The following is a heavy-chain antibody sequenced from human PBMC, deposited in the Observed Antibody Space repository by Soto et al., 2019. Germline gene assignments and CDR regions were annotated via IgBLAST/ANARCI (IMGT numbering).Heavy chain of an antibody. CDR2: IYSSGNT. CDR1: GGTISGYY. V-gene: IGHV4-4*07. J-gene: IGHJ5*02. D-gene: IGHD3-3*01. CDR3: ARGQRFSDWFDP. Sequence: SETLSLTCSVSGGTISGYYWTWIRQPAGKGLGWIGRIYSSGNTKYNPSLQSRVTMSLDTSNNQFSPRLTSVTAADTAVYYCARGQRFSDWFDPWGQGTLVTVSS.